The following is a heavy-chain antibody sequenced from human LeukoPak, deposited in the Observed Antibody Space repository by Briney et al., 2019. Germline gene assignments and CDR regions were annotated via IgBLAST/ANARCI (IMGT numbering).Heavy chain of an antibody. V-gene: IGHV3-48*03. Sequence: GGSLRLSCAASGFTFATYEMNWVRQAPGKGLEWVSYIGSSGSSKYYADSVKGRFTISRDNAKNSVYLQMTTLRGEDTAIYYCARLGEYNWFDSWGQGTLVTVSS. J-gene: IGHJ5*01. CDR1: GFTFATYE. CDR3: ARLGEYNWFDS. CDR2: IGSSGSSK.